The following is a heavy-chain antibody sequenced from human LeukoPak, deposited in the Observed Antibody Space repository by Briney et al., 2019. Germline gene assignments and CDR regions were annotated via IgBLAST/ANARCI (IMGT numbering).Heavy chain of an antibody. D-gene: IGHD4-23*01. CDR2: IKKDGSEK. Sequence: GGSLRLSCAASGFTFSSYWMSWVRQAPGKGPEWVANIKKDGSEKYYVDSVKGRFTISRDNAKNSLYLQINSLRAEDTALYYCSRGDYGGNTYYFDSWGQGTLVIVSS. J-gene: IGHJ4*02. CDR1: GFTFSSYW. V-gene: IGHV3-7*04. CDR3: SRGDYGGNTYYFDS.